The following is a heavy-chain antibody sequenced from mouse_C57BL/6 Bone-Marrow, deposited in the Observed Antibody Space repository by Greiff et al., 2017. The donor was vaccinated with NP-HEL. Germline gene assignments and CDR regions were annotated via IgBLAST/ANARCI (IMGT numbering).Heavy chain of an antibody. D-gene: IGHD1-1*01. CDR2: IYPGNSDT. CDR1: GYTFTSYW. CDR3: TRFYYGSRGFDY. Sequence: EVQLQQSGTVLARPGASVKMSCKTSGYTFTSYWMHWVKQRPGQGLEWIGTIYPGNSDTSYNQKFKGKATLTAVTSASTAYMELSSLTNEDSAVYYCTRFYYGSRGFDYWGQGTTLTVSS. J-gene: IGHJ2*01. V-gene: IGHV1-5*01.